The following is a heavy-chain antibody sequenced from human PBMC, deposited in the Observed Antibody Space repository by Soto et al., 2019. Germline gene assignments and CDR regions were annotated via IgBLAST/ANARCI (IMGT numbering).Heavy chain of an antibody. J-gene: IGHJ6*02. CDR1: GDTDTNYV. CDR3: EAEMTFGKLSVV. Sequence: QVQLVQSGAEVKKPGSSVKVSCKASGDTDTNYVISWGRQAPGQGLEWMGGIFPKFGTTYSAQKLQDRLTITADESTSTVYTQLSSMRLDDTAVYYCEAEMTFGKLSVVWGQGTTVTVSS. D-gene: IGHD3-16*02. CDR2: IFPKFGTT. V-gene: IGHV1-69*01.